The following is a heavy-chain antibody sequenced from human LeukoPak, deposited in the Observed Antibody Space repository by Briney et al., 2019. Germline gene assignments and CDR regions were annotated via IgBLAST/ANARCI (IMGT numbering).Heavy chain of an antibody. CDR1: GGSISSYY. Sequence: SETLSLTCTVSGGSISSYYWSWIRQPPGKGLEWIGYIYYSGSTKYKPSLKSRVTISEDTSKNQFSLKLSSVTAADTAVYYCARGRFLDAFDIWGQGTMVTVSS. CDR2: IYYSGST. CDR3: ARGRFLDAFDI. D-gene: IGHD3-3*01. J-gene: IGHJ3*02. V-gene: IGHV4-59*01.